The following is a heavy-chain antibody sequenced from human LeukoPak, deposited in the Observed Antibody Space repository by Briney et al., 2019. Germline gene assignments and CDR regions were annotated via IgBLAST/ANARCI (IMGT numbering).Heavy chain of an antibody. CDR3: ATVSGFAAGAFRTFDY. CDR2: ISAYSGNT. V-gene: IGHV1-18*01. J-gene: IGHJ4*02. D-gene: IGHD6-13*01. CDR1: GYTFISYG. Sequence: ASVKVSCKASGYTFISYGFTWVRQAPGQGPEWMGWISAYSGNTDYAQKFQGRVTMTEDTSTDTAYMELSSLRSEDTAVYYCATVSGFAAGAFRTFDYWGQGTLVTVSS.